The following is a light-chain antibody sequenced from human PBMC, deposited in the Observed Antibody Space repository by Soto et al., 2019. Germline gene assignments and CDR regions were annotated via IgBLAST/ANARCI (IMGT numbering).Light chain of an antibody. CDR1: QTVSNNY. Sequence: EIVLTQSPGILSLSPGERATLSCRASQTVSNNYLAWYQQKPGQPPRLLIYGPSSRATGIPDRFSGGGSGTDFTLTISRLEVEDFAVYCCQRYGTSPRTFGQGTKVDIK. V-gene: IGKV3-20*01. CDR2: GPS. CDR3: QRYGTSPRT. J-gene: IGKJ1*01.